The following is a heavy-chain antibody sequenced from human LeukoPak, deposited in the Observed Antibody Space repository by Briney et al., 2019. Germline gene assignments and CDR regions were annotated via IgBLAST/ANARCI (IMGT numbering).Heavy chain of an antibody. CDR3: ARESYYDSTKGWFDP. CDR2: IIPILGIA. D-gene: IGHD3-22*01. Sequence: GASVKVSCKASGGTFSSYAISWVRQAPGQGLEWMGRIIPILGIANYAQKFQGRVTITADKSTSTAYMELSSLRSEDTAVYYCARESYYDSTKGWFDPWGQGTLVTVSS. CDR1: GGTFSSYA. V-gene: IGHV1-69*04. J-gene: IGHJ5*02.